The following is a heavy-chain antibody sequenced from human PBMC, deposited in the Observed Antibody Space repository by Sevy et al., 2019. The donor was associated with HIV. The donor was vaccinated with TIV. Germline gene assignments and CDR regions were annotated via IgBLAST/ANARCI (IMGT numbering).Heavy chain of an antibody. CDR3: ARESIAVAGIGYYFHY. V-gene: IGHV3-33*05. Sequence: GGSLRLSCAASGFIFYTYGMHWVRQAPGKGLEWVAVISYDGSNKYYADSVKGRFTISRDNSKNTLYLQMNSLRAEDTAVYYCARESIAVAGIGYYFHYWGQGTLVTVSS. J-gene: IGHJ4*02. CDR1: GFIFYTYG. CDR2: ISYDGSNK. D-gene: IGHD6-19*01.